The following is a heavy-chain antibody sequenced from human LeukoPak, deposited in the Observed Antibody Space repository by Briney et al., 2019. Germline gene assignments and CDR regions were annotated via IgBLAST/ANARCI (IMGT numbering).Heavy chain of an antibody. CDR2: ISYDGSNK. CDR1: GFTFSSYG. D-gene: IGHD3-22*01. J-gene: IGHJ4*02. CDR3: ATLDAYYYDSRGDY. V-gene: IGHV3-30*03. Sequence: GGPLRLSCAASGFTFSSYGMHWVRQAPGKGLEWVAVISYDGSNKYYADSVKGRFTISRDNSKNTLYLQMNSLRAEDTAVYYCATLDAYYYDSRGDYWGQGTLVTVSS.